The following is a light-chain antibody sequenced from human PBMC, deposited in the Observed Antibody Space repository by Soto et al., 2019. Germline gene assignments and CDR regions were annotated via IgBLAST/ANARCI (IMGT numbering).Light chain of an antibody. CDR2: GAS. V-gene: IGKV3-15*01. J-gene: IGKJ4*01. Sequence: EIVMTQSPATLSVSPGERATLSCRASLSVSSNLAWYQQKPGQAPRLLMYGASTRATGIPAGFSGSGSGTEFTLTISSLQSEDFAVYYCQQYNSWPLTFGGGTKVEIK. CDR3: QQYNSWPLT. CDR1: LSVSSN.